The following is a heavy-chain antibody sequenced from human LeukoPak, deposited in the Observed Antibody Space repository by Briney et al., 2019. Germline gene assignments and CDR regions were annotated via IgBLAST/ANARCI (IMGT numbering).Heavy chain of an antibody. J-gene: IGHJ3*02. CDR1: VYTFTGYY. V-gene: IGHV1-2*02. Sequence: ASVKVSCKSSVYTFTGYYMHWVRQAPGQGLEWMGWINPNSGGTNYAQKFQGRVTMTRDTSISTAYMELSRLRSDDTAVYYCARGSSSLDAFDIWGQGTMVTVSS. CDR3: ARGSSSLDAFDI. D-gene: IGHD6-13*01. CDR2: INPNSGGT.